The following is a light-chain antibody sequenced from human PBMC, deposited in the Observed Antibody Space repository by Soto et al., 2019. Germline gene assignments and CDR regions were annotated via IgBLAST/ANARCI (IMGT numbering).Light chain of an antibody. V-gene: IGKV1-5*01. J-gene: IGKJ1*01. CDR2: DAS. Sequence: DIQMTQSPSTLSASVGDRVTITCRASQSISSRLAWYQQRPGKAPKLLIYDASSLESGVPSRFSGSGSGTEFTLTISSLQPDDFLTYYCQHYNSYSPWTFGQGTKVEIK. CDR1: QSISSR. CDR3: QHYNSYSPWT.